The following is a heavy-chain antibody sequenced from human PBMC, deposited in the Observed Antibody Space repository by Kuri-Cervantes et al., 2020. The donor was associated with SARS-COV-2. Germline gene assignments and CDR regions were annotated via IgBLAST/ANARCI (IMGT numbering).Heavy chain of an antibody. V-gene: IGHV3-9*01. J-gene: IGHJ6*03. D-gene: IGHD6-13*01. CDR2: ISWNSGSI. CDR3: ARVYVQQLIFHYYYYMDV. Sequence: SLKISCAASGFTFDDYAMHWVRQAPGKGLEWVSGISWNSGSIGYADSVKGRFTISRDNAKNSLYLQMNSLRAEDTAVYYCARVYVQQLIFHYYYYMDVWGKGTTVT. CDR1: GFTFDDYA.